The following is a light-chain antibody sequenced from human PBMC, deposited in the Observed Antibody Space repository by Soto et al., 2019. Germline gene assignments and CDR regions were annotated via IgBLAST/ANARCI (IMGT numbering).Light chain of an antibody. CDR3: QSYDSSLSGPV. J-gene: IGLJ2*01. CDR1: SSNIGAGYD. V-gene: IGLV1-40*01. CDR2: GNS. Sequence: QSVLTQPPSVSGAPGQRVTISCTGSSSNIGAGYDVHWYQRLPGTAPKLLIYGNSNRPSGVPDRFSGSKSGTSASLAITGLQAEDEADYSCQSYDSSLSGPVFGGGTKLTVL.